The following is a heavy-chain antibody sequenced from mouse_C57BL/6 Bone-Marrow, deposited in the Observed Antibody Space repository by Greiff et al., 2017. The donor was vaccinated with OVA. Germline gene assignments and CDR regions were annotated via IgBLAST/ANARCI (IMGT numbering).Heavy chain of an antibody. V-gene: IGHV14-4*01. CDR3: TPIYSYFDV. Sequence: VQLQQSGAELVRPGASVKLSCTASGFNIKDDYMHWVKQRPEQGLEWIGWLDPENGDTEYASKFQGKATITADTSSNTAYLQLSSLTSEDTAVYYCTPIYSYFDVWGTGTTVTVSS. J-gene: IGHJ1*03. CDR2: LDPENGDT. D-gene: IGHD6-5*01. CDR1: GFNIKDDY.